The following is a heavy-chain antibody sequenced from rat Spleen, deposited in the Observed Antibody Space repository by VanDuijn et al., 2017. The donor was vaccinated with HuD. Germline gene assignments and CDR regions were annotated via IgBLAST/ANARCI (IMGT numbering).Heavy chain of an antibody. D-gene: IGHD5-1*01. Sequence: EVQLVESGGGLIQPGRSLKISCAASGFTFRGYAMAWVRQAPKEGLEWVATILYDDTNTYYRDSVRGRFTISRTNAESTLYLHMDSLTSEDTATYYCARHPQLGAFWYFDFWGPGTMVTVSS. J-gene: IGHJ1*01. V-gene: IGHV5-17*01. CDR2: ILYDDTNT. CDR3: ARHPQLGAFWYFDF. CDR1: GFTFRGYA.